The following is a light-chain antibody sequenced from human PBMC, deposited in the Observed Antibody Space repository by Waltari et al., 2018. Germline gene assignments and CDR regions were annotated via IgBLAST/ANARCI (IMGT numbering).Light chain of an antibody. CDR2: RVS. Sequence: DVVMTQSPLSLPVTLGQAASISCRSSHSLEHGDGITYLNWFHHRPGQSPRRLFYRVSRRDSGVRDRFSGIWSGTDFTLKISRVAAEDVGVYYCMQGTHWPWTFGQGTKVEIK. V-gene: IGKV2-30*02. CDR1: HSLEHGDGITY. J-gene: IGKJ1*01. CDR3: MQGTHWPWT.